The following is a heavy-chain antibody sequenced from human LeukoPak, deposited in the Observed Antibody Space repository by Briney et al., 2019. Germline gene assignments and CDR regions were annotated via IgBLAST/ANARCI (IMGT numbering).Heavy chain of an antibody. V-gene: IGHV3-48*04. CDR1: GFTFNYYS. J-gene: IGHJ4*02. D-gene: IGHD6-13*01. CDR3: ARGQLSSSWTDY. Sequence: PGGSLRLSCAASGFTFNYYSMNWVRQAPGKGLEWVSYISSDSTTIYYADSVKGRFTISRDNAKNSLYLQMNSLRAEDTAVYYCARGQLSSSWTDYWGQGTLVTVSS. CDR2: ISSDSTTI.